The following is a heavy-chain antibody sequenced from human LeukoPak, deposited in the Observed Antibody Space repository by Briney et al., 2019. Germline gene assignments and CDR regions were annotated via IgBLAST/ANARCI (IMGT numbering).Heavy chain of an antibody. D-gene: IGHD6-19*01. CDR2: IYYSGST. CDR3: ASIAVAGPHHWYFDL. J-gene: IGHJ2*01. CDR1: GGSISSSSYY. V-gene: IGHV4-39*07. Sequence: SETLSLTCTVSGGSISSSSYYWGWIRQPPGKGLEWIGSIYYSGSTYYNPSLKSRVTISVDTSKNQFSLKLSSVTAADTAVYYCASIAVAGPHHWYFDLWGRGTLVTVSS.